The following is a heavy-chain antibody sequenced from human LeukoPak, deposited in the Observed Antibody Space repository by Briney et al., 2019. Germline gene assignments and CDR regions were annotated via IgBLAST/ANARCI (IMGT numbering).Heavy chain of an antibody. CDR3: AKAHSISWPYAFDS. D-gene: IGHD6-13*01. V-gene: IGHV3-23*01. CDR2: ISGNGGRT. Sequence: GGSLRLSCAASGFTFSNYAMARVRQAPGKGLEWVSAISGNGGRTYSADSVQGRFTISRDNSKNTVYLQMDNLRAEDSAMYYCAKAHSISWPYAFDSWGRGTLVTVSS. CDR1: GFTFSNYA. J-gene: IGHJ4*02.